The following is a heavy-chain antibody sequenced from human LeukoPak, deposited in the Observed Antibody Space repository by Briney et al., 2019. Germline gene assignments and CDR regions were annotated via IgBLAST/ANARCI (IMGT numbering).Heavy chain of an antibody. J-gene: IGHJ4*02. CDR2: IIPVLSIA. CDR1: GGTFSSYA. Sequence: SVKVSCKASGGTFSSYAISWVRQAPGQGLEWMGRIIPVLSIANYAQKFQGRVTITADKSTSTAYMELSSLRSEDTAVYYCARGPVGATRSTHFDYWGQGTLVTVSS. D-gene: IGHD1-26*01. CDR3: ARGPVGATRSTHFDY. V-gene: IGHV1-69*04.